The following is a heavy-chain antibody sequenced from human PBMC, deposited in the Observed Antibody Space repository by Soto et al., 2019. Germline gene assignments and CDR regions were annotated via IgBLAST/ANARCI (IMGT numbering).Heavy chain of an antibody. CDR3: ARHDWAKPFDY. CDR1: GGSISSGGYS. V-gene: IGHV4-30-2*03. D-gene: IGHD3-9*01. Sequence: PSETQSLTCAVSGGSISSGGYSWTWIRQPPGKGLEWIGSIYYSGSTYYNPSLKSRVTISVDTSKNQFSLKLSSVTAADTAVYYCARHDWAKPFDYWRQGTLVTVSS. J-gene: IGHJ4*02. CDR2: IYYSGST.